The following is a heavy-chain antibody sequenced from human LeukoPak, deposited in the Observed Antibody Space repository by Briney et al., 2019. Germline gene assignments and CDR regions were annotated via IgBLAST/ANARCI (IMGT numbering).Heavy chain of an antibody. J-gene: IGHJ4*02. CDR2: IYYSGTT. CDR1: GGSISSSSYY. CDR3: AGDFWSGYYFRD. D-gene: IGHD3-3*01. V-gene: IGHV4-39*07. Sequence: SETLSLTCTVSGGSISSSSYYWGWIRQPPGKGLEWIGSIYYSGTTYYNPSLKSRVTISVDTSKNQFSLKVSSVTAADTAVYYCAGDFWSGYYFRDWGQGTLVTVSS.